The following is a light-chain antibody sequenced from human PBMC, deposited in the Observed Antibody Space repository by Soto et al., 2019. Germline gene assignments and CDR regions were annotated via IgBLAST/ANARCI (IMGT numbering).Light chain of an antibody. CDR3: QQRSNWPPIT. CDR2: DAS. J-gene: IGKJ5*01. Sequence: DIVMTQSPDSLAVSLVESATISCKSIQSVLYSSNNRNYLVWYQQRPGQAPRLLIHDASHRAAGIPARFSGSGFGTDFTLTISSLEPEDAAVYYCQQRSNWPPITFGQGTRLEI. V-gene: IGKV4-1*01. CDR1: QSVLYSSNNRNY.